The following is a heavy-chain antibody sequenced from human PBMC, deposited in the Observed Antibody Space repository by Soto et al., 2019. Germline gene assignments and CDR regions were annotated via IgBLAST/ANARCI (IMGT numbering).Heavy chain of an antibody. Sequence: QVQLVQSGAEVKKPWASVKVSCKTSGYAFTSYDITWVRQATGQGLERMGWMNPNSANTAYAQKFQGRVTMTRNTSIITAYMELSSLRSEDTAVYYCARERSSGAFDIWGQGTMVTVSS. CDR1: GYAFTSYD. CDR2: MNPNSANT. CDR3: ARERSSGAFDI. V-gene: IGHV1-8*01. J-gene: IGHJ3*02. D-gene: IGHD1-26*01.